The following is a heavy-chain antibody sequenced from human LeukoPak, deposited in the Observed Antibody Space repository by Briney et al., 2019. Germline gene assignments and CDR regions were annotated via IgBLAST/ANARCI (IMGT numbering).Heavy chain of an antibody. CDR1: GFTFSSYG. CDR3: AGGYCSGGSCHRSYYGMDV. V-gene: IGHV3-74*01. CDR2: INSDGSST. D-gene: IGHD2-15*01. J-gene: IGHJ6*02. Sequence: GGSLRLSCAASGFTFSSYGMHWVRQAPGKGLVWVSRINSDGSSTSYADSVKGRFTISRDNSKNTLYLQMNSLRAEDTAVYYCAGGYCSGGSCHRSYYGMDVWGQGTTVTVSS.